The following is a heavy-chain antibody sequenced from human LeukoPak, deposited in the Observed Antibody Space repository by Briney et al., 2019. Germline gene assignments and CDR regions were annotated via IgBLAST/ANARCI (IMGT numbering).Heavy chain of an antibody. J-gene: IGHJ4*02. V-gene: IGHV3-7*01. CDR3: ARGDGTSSGLYFQY. CDR2: IHQSGNTK. D-gene: IGHD6-6*01. CDR1: GFSFNTFW. Sequence: GGSLRLFCAASGFSFNTFWMSWVRQAPGKGLEWVANIHQSGNTKYYVDSVKGRFTISRDNPSNLLFLQINSLRAEDTAVYYCARGDGTSSGLYFQYWGQGALVTVSS.